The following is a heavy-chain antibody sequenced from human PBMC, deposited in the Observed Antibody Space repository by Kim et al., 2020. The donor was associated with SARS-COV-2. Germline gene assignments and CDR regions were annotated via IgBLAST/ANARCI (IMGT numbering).Heavy chain of an antibody. J-gene: IGHJ4*02. CDR3: ARHNPVAVVAGSYFDS. CDR1: GVSVNRDY. D-gene: IGHD6-19*01. V-gene: IGHV4-59*02. CDR2: VSSSRNT. Sequence: SETLSLTCTVSGVSVNRDYWAWIRQPPGKGLEWIGYVSSSRNTKYNPSFGSRVTISLDTSKNQFSLKLTSVAAADTAVYFCARHNPVAVVAGSYFDSWGQGSLAT.